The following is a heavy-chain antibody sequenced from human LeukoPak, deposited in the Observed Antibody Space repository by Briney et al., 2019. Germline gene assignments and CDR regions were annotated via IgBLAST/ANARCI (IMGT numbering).Heavy chain of an antibody. V-gene: IGHV3-7*01. D-gene: IGHD2-2*02. CDR2: IRQDGSEN. Sequence: GGSLRLSFVASGFTFSTYWMSWVRQAPGKGLEWVANIRQDGSENYYVDSVKGRFTISRDNAKNSLYLQMNGLRAEDTAVYYCARARYCTSSSCYKDYWGQGTLVTVSS. CDR3: ARARYCTSSSCYKDY. J-gene: IGHJ4*02. CDR1: GFTFSTYW.